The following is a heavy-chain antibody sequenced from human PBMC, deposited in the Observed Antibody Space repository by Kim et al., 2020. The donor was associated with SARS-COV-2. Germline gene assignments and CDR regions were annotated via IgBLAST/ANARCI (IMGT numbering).Heavy chain of an antibody. CDR3: ANLIVGATER. Sequence: IANYAQKFQGRVTITEDKSKSTAYMELSSLRSEDTAVYYCANLIVGATERWGQGTLVTVSS. CDR2: IA. D-gene: IGHD1-26*01. V-gene: IGHV1-69*02. J-gene: IGHJ4*02.